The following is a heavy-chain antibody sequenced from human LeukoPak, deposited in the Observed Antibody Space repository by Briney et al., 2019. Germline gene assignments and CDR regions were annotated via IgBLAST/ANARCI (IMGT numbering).Heavy chain of an antibody. D-gene: IGHD3-10*01. CDR2: IYSGGST. V-gene: IGHV3-53*01. CDR3: ARDRGDFDY. Sequence: PGGSLRLSCAASGFTVSSNYMSWVRQAPGKGLEWVSVIYSGGSTCYADSVKGRFTISRDNSRNTVYLQMNSLRVEDTAVYYCARDRGDFDYWGQGTLVTVSS. CDR1: GFTVSSNY. J-gene: IGHJ4*02.